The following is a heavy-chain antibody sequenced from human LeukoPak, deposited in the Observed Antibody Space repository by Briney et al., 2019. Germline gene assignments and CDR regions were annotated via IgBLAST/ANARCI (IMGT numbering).Heavy chain of an antibody. J-gene: IGHJ4*02. Sequence: SETLSLTSTVSGGSISSYYWSWIRQPAGKGLEWIGRIYTSGSTNYNPSLKSRVTMSVDTSKNQFSLKLSSVTAADTAVCYCARDRESPPDSSFDYWGQGTLVTVSS. CDR1: GGSISSYY. V-gene: IGHV4-4*07. D-gene: IGHD6-13*01. CDR3: ARDRESPPDSSFDY. CDR2: IYTSGST.